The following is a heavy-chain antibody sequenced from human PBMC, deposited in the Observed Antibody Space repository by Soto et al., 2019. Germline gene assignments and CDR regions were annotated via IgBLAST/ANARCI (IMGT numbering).Heavy chain of an antibody. V-gene: IGHV3-33*01. Sequence: QVQLVESGGGVVQPGKSLRLSCSASGLTFSDYGMHWVRQAPGKGLEWVAVIWYDGTNKYYGDSVKVRFTISRDNSENTLYLQMNSLTAEDTAVYFCARDKIYAPGLTDHWGEGTLVTVSS. CDR1: GLTFSDYG. CDR2: IWYDGTNK. D-gene: IGHD3-16*01. J-gene: IGHJ4*02. CDR3: ARDKIYAPGLTDH.